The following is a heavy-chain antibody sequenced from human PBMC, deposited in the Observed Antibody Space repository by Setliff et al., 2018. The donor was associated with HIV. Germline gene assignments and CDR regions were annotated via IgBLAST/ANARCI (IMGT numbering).Heavy chain of an antibody. CDR1: GYTFTNYD. CDR3: ATGLDCKNGVCYRHNAFDT. Sequence: ASVKVSCKASGYTFTNYDINWVRQATGQGLEWMGWMNPNSGNTGYAQKFQGRVTMTEDTSTNTAYMELSSLTSEDTAVYYCATGLDCKNGVCYRHNAFDTWGQGTMVTVSS. J-gene: IGHJ3*02. V-gene: IGHV1-8*02. D-gene: IGHD2-8*01. CDR2: MNPNSGNT.